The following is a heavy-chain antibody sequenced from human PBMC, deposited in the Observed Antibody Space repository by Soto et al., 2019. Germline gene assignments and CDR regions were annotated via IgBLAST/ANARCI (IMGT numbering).Heavy chain of an antibody. CDR2: IIHILGTA. CDR3: AGEGSSGLDDGFGYFDY. Sequence: QVQLVQSGAVVKKPGSSVKVSCKASGGTFRSYAISWVRQAPGQGLEWMGGIIHILGTANYAQKFQGRVTISANKSESTAYMELSSLSSEDTAVYYCAGEGSSGLDDGFGYFDYWGQGTLVTVS. J-gene: IGHJ4*02. V-gene: IGHV1-69*06. CDR1: GGTFRSYA. D-gene: IGHD6-19*01.